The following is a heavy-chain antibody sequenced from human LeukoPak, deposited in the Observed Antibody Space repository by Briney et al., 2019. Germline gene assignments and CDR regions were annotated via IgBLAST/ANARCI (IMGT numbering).Heavy chain of an antibody. D-gene: IGHD3-9*01. CDR1: GFTFSSYE. CDR2: ISSSGSTI. Sequence: GGSLRLSCAASGFTFSSYEMNWVRQAPGKGLEWVSYISSSGSTIYYADSVKGRFTISRDNAKNSLYLQMNSLRAEDTAVYYCARLPILRYFDWSKTAYYYYYYYMDVWGKGTTVTISS. CDR3: ARLPILRYFDWSKTAYYYYYYYMDV. J-gene: IGHJ6*03. V-gene: IGHV3-48*03.